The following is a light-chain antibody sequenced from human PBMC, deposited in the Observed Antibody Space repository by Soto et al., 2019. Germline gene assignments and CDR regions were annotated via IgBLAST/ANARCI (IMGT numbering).Light chain of an antibody. J-gene: IGLJ1*01. CDR3: CSYAGSSTFV. CDR2: EAE. V-gene: IGLV2-23*01. CDR1: RTDVGSFL. Sequence: QPVLTQPASVSGSPGQSVTISCTGTRTDVGSFLVSWYQQYPGKAPRLIVYEAEKRPSGVSNRFSGSKSANTASLTISGLQAEDEADYFCCSYAGSSTFVFGSGTKLTVL.